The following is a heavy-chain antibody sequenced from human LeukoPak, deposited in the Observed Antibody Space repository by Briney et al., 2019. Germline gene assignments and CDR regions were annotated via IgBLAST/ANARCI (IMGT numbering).Heavy chain of an antibody. J-gene: IGHJ6*02. D-gene: IGHD5-18*01. CDR2: INSDGSST. Sequence: PGGSLRLSCAASGFTFSSYWMPWVRQAPGKGLVWVSRINSDGSSTSYADSVKGRFIISRDNAKNTLYLQMNSLRAEDTAVYYCARDPFSYGLSHYYYGMDVWGQGTTVTVSS. V-gene: IGHV3-74*01. CDR1: GFTFSSYW. CDR3: ARDPFSYGLSHYYYGMDV.